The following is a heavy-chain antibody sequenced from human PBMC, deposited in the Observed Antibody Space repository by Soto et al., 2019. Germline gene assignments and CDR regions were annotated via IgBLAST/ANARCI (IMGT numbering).Heavy chain of an antibody. CDR2: IYHSGSS. V-gene: IGHV4-4*02. Sequence: QVHLQESGPGLVKPSGTLSLTCTVSGGSIRSSNWWTWVRQPPGKGLEWIGEIYHSGSSKYNPSLKSRVTILVDKSKNPFSLRLNSVAAADTAVYYCARGSGFSYGYDFWGQGTLVTVSS. CDR1: GGSIRSSNW. J-gene: IGHJ4*02. D-gene: IGHD5-18*01. CDR3: ARGSGFSYGYDF.